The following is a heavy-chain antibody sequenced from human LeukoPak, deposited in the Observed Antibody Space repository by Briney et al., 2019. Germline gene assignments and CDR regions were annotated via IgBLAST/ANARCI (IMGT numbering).Heavy chain of an antibody. V-gene: IGHV4-39*01. CDR2: IYYSGST. D-gene: IGHD3-3*01. CDR3: ARHGSIFGVVIPFDY. J-gene: IGHJ4*02. Sequence: SETLSLTCTVSGGSISSSSYYWGWIRQPPGKGLEWLGRIYYSGSTYYNPSLKSRVTISVDTSKNQFSLKLSSVTAADTAVYYCARHGSIFGVVIPFDYWGQGTLVTVSS. CDR1: GGSISSSSYY.